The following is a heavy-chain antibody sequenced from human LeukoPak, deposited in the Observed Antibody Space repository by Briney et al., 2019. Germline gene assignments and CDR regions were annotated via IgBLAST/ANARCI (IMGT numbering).Heavy chain of an antibody. D-gene: IGHD5-18*01. CDR3: ARGTAEFDS. J-gene: IGHJ4*02. CDR2: ISYDGSNK. V-gene: IGHV3-30-3*01. Sequence: GRSLRLPCAASGXTFSNYAMHWVRQAPGKGLEWVAVISYDGSNKSYGDSVKGRITLSRDNSKNTLYLQMNYLRAEDSAVYYCARGTAEFDSWGQGTLVTVSS. CDR1: GXTFSNYA.